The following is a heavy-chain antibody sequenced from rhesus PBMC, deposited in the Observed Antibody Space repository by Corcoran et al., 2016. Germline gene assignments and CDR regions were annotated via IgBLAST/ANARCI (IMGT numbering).Heavy chain of an antibody. D-gene: IGHD6-37*01. V-gene: IGHV4-80*01. Sequence: QVQLQESGPALVKPSETLSLTCAVSGGSFTTYWWTWIRQSPGKGLEWIGEVNGNTVYSNSNPSLKRRVTISKDASTNQFSLALSSVTAADTAVYYCAKYGGGSGTPVFDYWGQGVLVTVSS. CDR3: AKYGGGSGTPVFDY. CDR2: VNGNTVYS. J-gene: IGHJ4*01. CDR1: GGSFTTYW.